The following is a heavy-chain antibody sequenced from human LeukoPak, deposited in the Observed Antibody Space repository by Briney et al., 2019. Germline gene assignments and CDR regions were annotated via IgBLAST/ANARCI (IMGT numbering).Heavy chain of an antibody. CDR3: ARPYCSSTSCYRFWGFDY. Sequence: PGGSLRLSCAASGFTFSSYSMNWVRQAPGKGLEWVSSISSNSYYIYYADSVKGRFTISRDNAKNSLYLQMNSLRAEDTAVYYCARPYCSSTSCYRFWGFDYWGQGTLVTVSS. J-gene: IGHJ4*02. V-gene: IGHV3-21*01. CDR1: GFTFSSYS. D-gene: IGHD2-2*02. CDR2: ISSNSYYI.